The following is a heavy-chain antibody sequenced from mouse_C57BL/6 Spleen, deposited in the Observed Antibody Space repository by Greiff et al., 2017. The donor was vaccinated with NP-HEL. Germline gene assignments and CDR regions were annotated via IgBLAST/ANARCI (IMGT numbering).Heavy chain of an antibody. V-gene: IGHV3-6*01. Sequence: DVKLQESGPGLVKPSQSLSLTCSVTGYSITSGYYWNWIRQFPGNKLEWMGYISYDGSNNYNPYLKNRISITRDTSKNQFFLKLNSVTTEDTATYYCASYDYDVAYWYFDVWGTGTTVTVSS. J-gene: IGHJ1*03. CDR3: ASYDYDVAYWYFDV. CDR2: ISYDGSN. D-gene: IGHD2-4*01. CDR1: GYSITSGYY.